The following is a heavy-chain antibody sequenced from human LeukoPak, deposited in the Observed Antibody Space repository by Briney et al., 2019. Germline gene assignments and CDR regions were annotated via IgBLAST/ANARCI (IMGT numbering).Heavy chain of an antibody. J-gene: IGHJ3*02. CDR1: GFTFDDYA. Sequence: GRSLRLSCAASGFTFDDYAMHWVRQAPGKGLEWVSGISWNSGSIGYADSVKGRFTISRDNAKNSLYLEMNSLRAEDTALYYCSKVNSYSYFNAFDIWGQGTMVTVSP. CDR2: ISWNSGSI. V-gene: IGHV3-9*01. D-gene: IGHD5-18*01. CDR3: SKVNSYSYFNAFDI.